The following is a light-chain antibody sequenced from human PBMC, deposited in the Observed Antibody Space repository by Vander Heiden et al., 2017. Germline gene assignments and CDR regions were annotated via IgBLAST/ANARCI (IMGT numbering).Light chain of an antibody. CDR3: QQSNSFPIYS. J-gene: IGKJ3*01. Sequence: DIRLTQSPSFLSASVGDSVTITCRASQDVSRYLAWYQQKPGKAPKLLIYSASTLQSGVPSRFSGSGSGTEFTLTISSLQPEDVATYYCQQSNSFPIYSFGPGSRVDFK. CDR2: SAS. CDR1: QDVSRY. V-gene: IGKV1-9*01.